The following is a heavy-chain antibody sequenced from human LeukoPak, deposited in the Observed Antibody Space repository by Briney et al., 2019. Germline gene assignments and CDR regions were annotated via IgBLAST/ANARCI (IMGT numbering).Heavy chain of an antibody. V-gene: IGHV3-23*01. D-gene: IGHD3-22*01. Sequence: GGSLRLSCAASGFTFSSFTMSGVRKAPGKGLEWVSAISGSGGSTYYADSVKGRFTISRDNSKNTLYLQMNSLRAEDTAVYYCAKDLSNYDSSGYYPFDYWGQGTLVTVSS. CDR2: ISGSGGST. J-gene: IGHJ4*02. CDR1: GFTFSSFT. CDR3: AKDLSNYDSSGYYPFDY.